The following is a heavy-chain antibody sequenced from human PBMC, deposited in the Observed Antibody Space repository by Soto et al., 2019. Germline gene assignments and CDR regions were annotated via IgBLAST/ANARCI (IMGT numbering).Heavy chain of an antibody. CDR3: AHWILYVWGSYRTPYFDY. V-gene: IGHV2-5*01. CDR2: IYWNDDK. CDR1: GFSLSTSGVG. D-gene: IGHD3-16*02. Sequence: SGPTLVNPTQTLTLTCTFSGFSLSTSGVGVGLIRQPPGKALEWLALIYWNDDKRYSPSLKSRLTITKDTSKNQVVLTMTNMDPVDTATYYCAHWILYVWGSYRTPYFDYWGQGTLVTVYS. J-gene: IGHJ4*02.